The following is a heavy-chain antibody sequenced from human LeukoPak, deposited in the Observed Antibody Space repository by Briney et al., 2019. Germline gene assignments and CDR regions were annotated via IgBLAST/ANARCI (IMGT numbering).Heavy chain of an antibody. J-gene: IGHJ4*02. CDR2: IYYSGST. V-gene: IGHV4-59*11. Sequence: SETLSLTCTVSGGSISSHYWSWIRQPPGKGLEWIGYIYYSGSTNYNPSLKSRVTISVDTSKNQFSLKLSSVTAADTAVYYCAIWVEDGYNYFDYWGQGTLVTVSS. CDR1: GGSISSHY. CDR3: AIWVEDGYNYFDY. D-gene: IGHD5-24*01.